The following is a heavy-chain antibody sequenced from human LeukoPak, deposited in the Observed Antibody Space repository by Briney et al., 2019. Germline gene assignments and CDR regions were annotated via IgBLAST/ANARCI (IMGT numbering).Heavy chain of an antibody. J-gene: IGHJ4*02. V-gene: IGHV3-74*03. CDR3: AGEDSNAWYRAVDY. Sequence: GSLRLSCAASVITFSTYWMHWVRQAPGKGLVWVSRINSDGSSTAYADSVEGRFTISRDSAKNTLYLQMSGLRAEDTAVYYCAGEDSNAWYRAVDYWGQGTLVTVSS. CDR2: INSDGSST. D-gene: IGHD6-19*01. CDR1: VITFSTYW.